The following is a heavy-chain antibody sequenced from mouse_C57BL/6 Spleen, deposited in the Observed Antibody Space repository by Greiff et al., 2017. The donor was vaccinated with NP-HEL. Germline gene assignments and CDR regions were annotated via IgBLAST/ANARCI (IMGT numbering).Heavy chain of an antibody. V-gene: IGHV1-82*01. CDR2: IYPGDGDT. Sequence: VQLQQSGPELVKPGASVKISCKASGYAFSSSWMNWVKQRPGKGLEWIGRIYPGDGDTNYNGKFKGKATLTADKSSSTAYMQLSSLTSEDSAVYFCAGLNDYDSVYFDYWGQGTTLTVSS. J-gene: IGHJ2*01. CDR3: AGLNDYDSVYFDY. CDR1: GYAFSSSW. D-gene: IGHD2-4*01.